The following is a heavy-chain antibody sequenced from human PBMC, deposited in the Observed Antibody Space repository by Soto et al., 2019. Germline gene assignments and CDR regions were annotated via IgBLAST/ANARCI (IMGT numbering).Heavy chain of an antibody. CDR2: INAGDGNT. CDR3: TRDYYDSSGYYPKLDY. Sequence: GASVKVSCKASGYTFTYYTVHWVRQAPGQRLEWMGWINAGDGNTKYSPNFQGRVTITKDTSASTVYMELSSLRSEDTAVYFCTRDYYDSSGYYPKLDYWGQGTLVTVSS. J-gene: IGHJ4*02. V-gene: IGHV1-3*01. D-gene: IGHD3-22*01. CDR1: GYTFTYYT.